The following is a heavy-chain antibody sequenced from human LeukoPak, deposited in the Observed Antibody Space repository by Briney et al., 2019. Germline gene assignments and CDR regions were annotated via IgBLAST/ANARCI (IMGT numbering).Heavy chain of an antibody. CDR3: ARDGAVGATVPGAVSSMDV. D-gene: IGHD1-26*01. Sequence: GRSLRLSCAAAGFTFSSYAMHWVRQAPGKGLEWVAVISYDGSNKYYADSVKGRFTISRDNSKNTLYLQMNSLRAEDTAVYYCARDGAVGATVPGAVSSMDVWGQGTTVTVSS. J-gene: IGHJ6*02. V-gene: IGHV3-30-3*01. CDR1: GFTFSSYA. CDR2: ISYDGSNK.